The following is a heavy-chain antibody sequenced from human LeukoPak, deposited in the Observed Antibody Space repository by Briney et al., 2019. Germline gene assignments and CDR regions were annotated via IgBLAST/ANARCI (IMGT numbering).Heavy chain of an antibody. CDR1: GFTFSSYS. V-gene: IGHV3-48*04. D-gene: IGHD1-26*01. CDR2: ISSSSSTI. CDR3: ARGSGGSYYGVEY. Sequence: PGGSLRLSCAASGFTFSSYSMNWVRQAPGKGLEWVSYISSSSSTIYYADSVKGRFTISRDNAKNSLYLQMNSLRAEDTAVYYCARGSGGSYYGVEYWGQGTLVTVSS. J-gene: IGHJ4*02.